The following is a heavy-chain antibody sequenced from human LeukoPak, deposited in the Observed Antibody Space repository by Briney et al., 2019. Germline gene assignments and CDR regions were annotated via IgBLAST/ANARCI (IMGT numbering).Heavy chain of an antibody. CDR2: ISYDGRNK. CDR3: ARELDYGGNSGMGY. J-gene: IGHJ4*02. CDR1: GFTFSGYN. V-gene: IGHV3-30*04. D-gene: IGHD4-23*01. Sequence: GGSLRLSCAASGFTFSGYNMHWVRQAPGKGLEWVAVISYDGRNKYYADSVEGRFTISRDNSKNTLYLQMNSLRAEDTAVYHCARELDYGGNSGMGYWGQGTLVTVSS.